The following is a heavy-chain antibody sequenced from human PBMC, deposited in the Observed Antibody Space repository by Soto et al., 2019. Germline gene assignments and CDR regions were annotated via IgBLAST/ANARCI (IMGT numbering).Heavy chain of an antibody. D-gene: IGHD3-3*01. V-gene: IGHV3-15*01. J-gene: IGHJ6*02. CDR2: IKSKTDGGTT. Sequence: PGGSLRLSCAASGFTFSSAWMSWVRQAPGKGLEWVGRIKSKTDGGTTDYAAPVTGRFTISRDDSKNTLYLQMNSLKTEDTAVYNGTADSVSYDFWSGPPPLCCNCGMDVWGQGTTVTVPS. CDR3: TADSVSYDFWSGPPPLCCNCGMDV. CDR1: GFTFSSAW.